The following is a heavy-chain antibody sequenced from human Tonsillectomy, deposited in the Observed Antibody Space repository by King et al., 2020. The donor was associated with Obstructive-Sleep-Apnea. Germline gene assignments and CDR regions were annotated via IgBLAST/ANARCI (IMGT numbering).Heavy chain of an antibody. CDR2: IRSKAYGGTT. CDR3: TREGIGGIAVAGVNY. D-gene: IGHD6-19*01. CDR1: GFTVVDYA. Sequence: VQLVESGGGLVQPGRSLRLSCTASGFTVVDYAMSWFRQAPGKGLSWLVFIRSKAYGGTTEYAASVKGRFTISRDDSKSSAYLQMNSLKTEDTAVYYCTREGIGGIAVAGVNYWGQGTLVTVSS. V-gene: IGHV3-49*03. J-gene: IGHJ4*02.